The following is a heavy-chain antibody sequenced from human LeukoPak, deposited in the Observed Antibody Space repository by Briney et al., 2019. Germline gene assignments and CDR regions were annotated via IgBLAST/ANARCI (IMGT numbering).Heavy chain of an antibody. J-gene: IGHJ4*02. CDR1: GGSISSNY. V-gene: IGHV4-59*08. CDR2: IYYSGST. Sequence: PSETLSLTCTVSGGSISSNYWSWIRQPPGKGLEWIGYIYYSGSTNYNPSLRSRVTISVDTSKNQFSLKLSSVTAADTAVYYCTSGGYYYVSGSYPPFDYWGQGTLVTVSS. CDR3: TSGGYYYVSGSYPPFDY. D-gene: IGHD3-10*01.